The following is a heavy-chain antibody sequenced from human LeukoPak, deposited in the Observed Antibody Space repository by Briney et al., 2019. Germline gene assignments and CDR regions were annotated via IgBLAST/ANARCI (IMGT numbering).Heavy chain of an antibody. J-gene: IGHJ4*02. D-gene: IGHD3-22*01. Sequence: GGSLRLSCAASGFTFSSYSMNWDRQAPGKGLEWVSSISSSSSYTYYADSVKGRFTISRDNAKNSLYLQMNSLRAEDTAVYYCARVIQTFYYDSSGYYSSASNDFWGQGTLVTVSS. CDR3: ARVIQTFYYDSSGYYSSASNDF. V-gene: IGHV3-21*01. CDR1: GFTFSSYS. CDR2: ISSSSSYT.